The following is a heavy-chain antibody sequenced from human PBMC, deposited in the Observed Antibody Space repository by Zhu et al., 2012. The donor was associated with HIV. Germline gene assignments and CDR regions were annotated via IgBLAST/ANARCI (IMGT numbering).Heavy chain of an antibody. CDR2: INHSGST. D-gene: IGHD5-24*01. V-gene: IGHV4-34*01. CDR1: GGSFSGYY. Sequence: QVQLQQWGAGLLKPSETLSLTCAVYGGSFSGYYWSWIRQPPGKGLEWIGEINHSGSTNYNPSLKSRVTISVDTSKNQFSLKLSSVTAADTAVYYCARIGDGYDKHWFDPWGQGTLVHRLL. CDR3: ARIGDGYDKHWFDP. J-gene: IGHJ5*02.